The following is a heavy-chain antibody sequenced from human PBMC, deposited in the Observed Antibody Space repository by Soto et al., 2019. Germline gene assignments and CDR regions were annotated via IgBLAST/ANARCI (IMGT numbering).Heavy chain of an antibody. V-gene: IGHV1-24*01. D-gene: IGHD3-22*01. Sequence: ASVKVSCKVSGYTLTELSMHWVRQAPGKGLEWMGGFDPEDGETIYAQKFQGRVTMTEDTSTDTAYMELSSLRSEDTAVYYCATNERHSSAPFAFGIWGQGTMVTVSS. CDR3: ATNERHSSAPFAFGI. CDR2: FDPEDGET. CDR1: GYTLTELS. J-gene: IGHJ3*02.